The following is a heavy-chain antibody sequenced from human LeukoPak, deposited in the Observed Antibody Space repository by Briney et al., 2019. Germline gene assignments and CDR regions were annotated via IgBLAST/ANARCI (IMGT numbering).Heavy chain of an antibody. Sequence: KSGGSLRLSCAAGGFTFSRYSMNWVRQAPGKGLEWVSSISTVSRYIYYADSVKGRFTISRDNAKSLLYLQMNNLRAEDTAVYYCARVIEDSGSYFCDYWGQGTLVTVSS. J-gene: IGHJ4*02. D-gene: IGHD1-26*01. V-gene: IGHV3-21*06. CDR1: GFTFSRYS. CDR3: ARVIEDSGSYFCDY. CDR2: ISTVSRYI.